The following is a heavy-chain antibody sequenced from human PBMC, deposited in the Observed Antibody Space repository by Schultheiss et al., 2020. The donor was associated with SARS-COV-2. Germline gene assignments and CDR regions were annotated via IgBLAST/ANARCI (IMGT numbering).Heavy chain of an antibody. CDR2: ISYDGSNK. J-gene: IGHJ6*02. D-gene: IGHD6-19*01. Sequence: GGSLRLSCAASGFTFSKFGMHWVRQAPGKGLEWVAVISYDGSNKYYADSVKGRFTISRDNAKNTLYLQMNNLTAEDTAVYYCVRGLQWLFDVWGQGTTVTVSS. CDR3: VRGLQWLFDV. CDR1: GFTFSKFG. V-gene: IGHV3-30*03.